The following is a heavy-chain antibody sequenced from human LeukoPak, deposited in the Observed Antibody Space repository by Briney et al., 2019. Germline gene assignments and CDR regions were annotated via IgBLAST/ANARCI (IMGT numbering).Heavy chain of an antibody. D-gene: IGHD3/OR15-3a*01. J-gene: IGHJ3*02. CDR3: VREGPRGLAFDI. Sequence: GRSLRLSCAASGFTFSSYAMSWVRQAPGKGLEWVSAISGSGGSTYYADSVKGRFTISRDNSKNTLYLQMNGLRVEDTAVYYCVREGPRGLAFDIWGQGTMVTVSS. CDR1: GFTFSSYA. CDR2: ISGSGGST. V-gene: IGHV3-23*01.